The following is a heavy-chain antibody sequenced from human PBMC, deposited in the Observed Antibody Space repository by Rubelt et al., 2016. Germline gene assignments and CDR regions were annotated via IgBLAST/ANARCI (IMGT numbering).Heavy chain of an antibody. D-gene: IGHD2-15*01. CDR2: IIPIFGTA. CDR1: GYTFTGYY. Sequence: QVQVVQSGAEVEKPGASVKVSCKASGYTFTGYYMHWVRQAPGQGLEWMGGIIPIFGTANYAQKFQGRVTITADESTSTAYMELSSLRSEDTAVYYCASGGSFDYWGQGTLVTVSS. V-gene: IGHV1-69*13. CDR3: ASGGSFDY. J-gene: IGHJ4*02.